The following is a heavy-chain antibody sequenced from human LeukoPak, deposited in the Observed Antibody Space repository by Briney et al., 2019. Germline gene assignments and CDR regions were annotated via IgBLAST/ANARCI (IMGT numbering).Heavy chain of an antibody. CDR3: ARGLSSSPTIKRQGKYYYYYYYMDV. Sequence: ASVKVSCKASGYTFTSYDINWVRQATGQGLEWMGWMNPNSGNTGYAQKFQGRVTMTRNTSISTAYMELSSLRSEDTAVYYCARGLSSSPTIKRQGKYYYYYYYMDVWGKGTTVTVSS. V-gene: IGHV1-8*01. D-gene: IGHD6-6*01. J-gene: IGHJ6*03. CDR2: MNPNSGNT. CDR1: GYTFTSYD.